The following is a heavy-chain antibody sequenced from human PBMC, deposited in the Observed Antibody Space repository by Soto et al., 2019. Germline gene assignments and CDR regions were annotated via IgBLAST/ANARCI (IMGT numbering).Heavy chain of an antibody. CDR1: GGLFSSYP. V-gene: IGHV1-69*01. CDR3: ARGGSGYTWFNEF. J-gene: IGHJ4*02. D-gene: IGHD3-22*01. Sequence: QEQLVQSGAEVKKPGSSVKVSCKASGGLFSSYPISWVRQVPGQGLEWMGGIIPVFQTAYYTQRFQGRVTITADESTNTAYMGLSSLGSDDTAIYYCARGGSGYTWFNEFWGQGTLVTVSS. CDR2: IIPVFQTA.